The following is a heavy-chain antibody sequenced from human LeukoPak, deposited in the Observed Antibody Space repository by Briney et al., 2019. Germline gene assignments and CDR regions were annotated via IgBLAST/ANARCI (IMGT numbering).Heavy chain of an antibody. Sequence: PSETLSLTCTVSGGSISSSSYYWGWIRQPPGKGLEWIGSIYYSGSTYYNPSLKSRVTISVDTSKNQFSLKLSSVTAADTAVYYCARQPEDFWSEIRLDYWGQGTLVTVSS. CDR3: ARQPEDFWSEIRLDY. J-gene: IGHJ4*02. CDR1: GGSISSSSYY. V-gene: IGHV4-39*01. CDR2: IYYSGST. D-gene: IGHD3-3*01.